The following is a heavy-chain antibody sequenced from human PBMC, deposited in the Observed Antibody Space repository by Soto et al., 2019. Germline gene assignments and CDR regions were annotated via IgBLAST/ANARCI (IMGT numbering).Heavy chain of an antibody. Sequence: SETLSLTCTVSGGSISSGGYYWSWIRQHPGKGLEWIGYIYYSGSTYYNPSLKSRVTISVDTSKNQFSLKLSSVTAADTAVYYCARRGSGSYTRPFDYWGQGTLVTVSS. CDR3: ARRGSGSYTRPFDY. D-gene: IGHD3-10*01. J-gene: IGHJ4*02. CDR1: GGSISSGGYY. CDR2: IYYSGST. V-gene: IGHV4-31*03.